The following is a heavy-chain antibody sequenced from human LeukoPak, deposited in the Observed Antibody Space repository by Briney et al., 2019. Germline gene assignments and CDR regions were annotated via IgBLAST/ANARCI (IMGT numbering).Heavy chain of an antibody. CDR1: GGAFSSYA. Sequence: ASVKVSCKASGGAFSSYAISWVRQAPGQGLEWMGGIIPIFGTANYAQRFQGRVTITADKSTSTAYMELSSLRSDDTAVYYCARSRSAFDIWGQGTMVTVSS. V-gene: IGHV1-69*06. J-gene: IGHJ3*02. CDR2: IIPIFGTA. D-gene: IGHD5/OR15-5a*01. CDR3: ARSRSAFDI.